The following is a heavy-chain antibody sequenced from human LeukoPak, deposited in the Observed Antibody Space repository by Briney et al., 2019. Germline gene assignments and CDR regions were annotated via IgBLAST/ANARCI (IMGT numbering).Heavy chain of an antibody. V-gene: IGHV1-8*01. CDR2: MNPNSGNT. CDR1: GYTFTSYD. CDR3: ARGGNYYDSSGYYQDDY. D-gene: IGHD3-22*01. Sequence: ASVKVSCKASGYTFTSYDINWVRQATGQGLEWMGWMNPNSGNTGYAQKFQGRVTMTRNTSISTAYMELSSLRSEDTAVYYCARGGNYYDSSGYYQDDYWGQGTLVTVSS. J-gene: IGHJ4*02.